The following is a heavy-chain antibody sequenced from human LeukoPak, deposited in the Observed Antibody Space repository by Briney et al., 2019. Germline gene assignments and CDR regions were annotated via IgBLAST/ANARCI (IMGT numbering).Heavy chain of an antibody. Sequence: PSETLSLTCAVYGGSFSSYSWSWIRQAPGKGREWIGEINHSGSTSYNPSLKSRVTISVDTSKNQFSLNLSSVTAADTAVYYCARDNSVTIAGHHTLDYWGQGTLVTVSS. D-gene: IGHD4-17*01. CDR3: ARDNSVTIAGHHTLDY. CDR2: INHSGST. CDR1: GGSFSSYS. J-gene: IGHJ4*02. V-gene: IGHV4-34*01.